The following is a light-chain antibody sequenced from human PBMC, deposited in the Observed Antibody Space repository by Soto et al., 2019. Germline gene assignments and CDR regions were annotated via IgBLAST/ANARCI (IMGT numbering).Light chain of an antibody. CDR2: EVT. CDR1: SSDVGGYNY. J-gene: IGLJ2*01. V-gene: IGLV2-14*01. Sequence: SALTQPASVSGSPGQSITISCAGTSSDVGGYNYVSWYQQHPGKAPILMIYEVTHRPSGVSHRFSGSKSGDTASLTISGVQAEDEADYYCSSYTSTGTVVFGGGTKLTVL. CDR3: SSYTSTGTVV.